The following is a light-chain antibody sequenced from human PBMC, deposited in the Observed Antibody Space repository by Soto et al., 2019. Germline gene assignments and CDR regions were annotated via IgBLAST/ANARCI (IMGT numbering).Light chain of an antibody. Sequence: QSVLTQPASVSGSPGQSITISCTGTSSDVGGYNYVSWYQQHPGKAPKLMIYEVSNRPSGVSNRFSGSKSGNTASLTISGLQAEDEADYYCSSYTSSILYVFGTGTKLTVL. CDR1: SSDVGGYNY. V-gene: IGLV2-14*01. J-gene: IGLJ1*01. CDR2: EVS. CDR3: SSYTSSILYV.